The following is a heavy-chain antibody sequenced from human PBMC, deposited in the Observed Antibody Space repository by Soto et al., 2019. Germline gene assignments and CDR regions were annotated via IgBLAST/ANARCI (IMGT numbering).Heavy chain of an antibody. CDR1: GDSVSSNSAA. V-gene: IGHV6-1*01. D-gene: IGHD1-26*01. CDR2: TYYRSKWYN. CDR3: ESAKPPPGGQYRRSSISYYFDY. Sequence: SQTLSLTCAISGDSVSSNSAAWKWIRQSPSRGLEWLGRTYYRSKWYNDYAVSVKSRITINPDTSKNQFSLQLNSVTPEDTAVNDCESAKPPPGGQYRRSSISYYFDYWGQGTLVTVSS. J-gene: IGHJ4*02.